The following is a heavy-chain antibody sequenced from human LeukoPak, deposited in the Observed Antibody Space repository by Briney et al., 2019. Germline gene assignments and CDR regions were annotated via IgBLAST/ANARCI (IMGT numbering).Heavy chain of an antibody. D-gene: IGHD3-10*01. Sequence: PGGSLRLSCAASGFTFNTYWMSWVRQTPGKGLEWVANIKQDGSEKYYVDSVKGRFTISRDNAKNSLYLQMNSLRVEDTAVYYCARDKWFGGYYGMDVWGQGTTVTVSS. CDR1: GFTFNTYW. CDR3: ARDKWFGGYYGMDV. J-gene: IGHJ6*02. CDR2: IKQDGSEK. V-gene: IGHV3-7*01.